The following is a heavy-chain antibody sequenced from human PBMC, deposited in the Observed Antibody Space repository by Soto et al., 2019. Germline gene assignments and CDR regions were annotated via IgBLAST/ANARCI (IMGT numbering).Heavy chain of an antibody. J-gene: IGHJ6*02. Sequence: QVRLVQSGAEVKKPGSSVKVSCKVSGGTFSKYSLSWVRQTPGQGLEWMGGITPFVDTSNYAQRFLGRVTITADKSPKKAFLEVRGLKSEDTALYFCASTIYCNGGICYSRHYYGMDVWGQGTTVTVSS. CDR2: ITPFVDTS. V-gene: IGHV1-69*06. D-gene: IGHD2-21*01. CDR1: GGTFSKYS. CDR3: ASTIYCNGGICYSRHYYGMDV.